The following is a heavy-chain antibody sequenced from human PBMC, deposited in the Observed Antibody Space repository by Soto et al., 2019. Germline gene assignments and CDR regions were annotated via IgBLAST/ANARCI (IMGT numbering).Heavy chain of an antibody. CDR2: IYPGDSDT. CDR3: ASLTTAFACFDP. Sequence: GESLKISCKGSGYNFNNYWIAWVREMPGKGLEWMGLIYPGDSDTRYNPSFQGQVTISADKALNSAFLQWSSLKASDSGIYYCASLTTAFACFDPWGQGTLVTVSS. CDR1: GYNFNNYW. V-gene: IGHV5-51*01. J-gene: IGHJ5*02. D-gene: IGHD1-1*01.